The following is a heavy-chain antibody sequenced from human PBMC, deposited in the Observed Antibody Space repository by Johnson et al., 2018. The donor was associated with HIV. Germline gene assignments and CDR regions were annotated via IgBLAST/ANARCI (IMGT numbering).Heavy chain of an antibody. CDR3: ARVEQRRTFDI. Sequence: VQLVESGGGVERPGGSLILSCAGSGFTFDDHGMSWVRHVPGTGLERLSGFNWSGGTPGYAASVKGRFTISRDYSKNTLYLQMNSMRAEDTAVYYCARVEQRRTFDIWGQGTMVTVSS. CDR1: GFTFDDHG. D-gene: IGHD6-25*01. CDR2: FNWSGGTP. J-gene: IGHJ3*02. V-gene: IGHV3-20*04.